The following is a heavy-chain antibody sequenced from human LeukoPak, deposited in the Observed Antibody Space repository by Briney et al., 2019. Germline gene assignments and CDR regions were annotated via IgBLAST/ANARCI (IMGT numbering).Heavy chain of an antibody. V-gene: IGHV5-51*01. D-gene: IGHD1-26*01. CDR1: GYSFTKYW. CDR2: IYPGDSDT. CDR3: ARRGSYFRNEYYFDY. Sequence: PGESLKISCKGSGYSFTKYWIGWVRQMPGKGLEWMGFIYPGDSDTTYSPSFQGQVTISADESSSTAYLQWSTLKASDTAMYYCARRGSYFRNEYYFDYWGQGTLVTVSS. J-gene: IGHJ4*02.